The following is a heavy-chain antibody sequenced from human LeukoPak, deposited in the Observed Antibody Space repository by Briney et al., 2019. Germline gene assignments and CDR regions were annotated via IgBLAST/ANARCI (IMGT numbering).Heavy chain of an antibody. Sequence: GASVKVSCKASGGTFSGYAISWVRQAPGQGLEWMGGIIPIFGTANYAQKFQGRVTITTDESTSTAYMELSSLRSEDTAVYYCARGKRDFWSGYYTSLYCYYYYYLDVWGKGTTVTVSS. CDR3: ARGKRDFWSGYYTSLYCYYYYYLDV. V-gene: IGHV1-69*05. D-gene: IGHD3-3*01. J-gene: IGHJ6*03. CDR1: GGTFSGYA. CDR2: IIPIFGTA.